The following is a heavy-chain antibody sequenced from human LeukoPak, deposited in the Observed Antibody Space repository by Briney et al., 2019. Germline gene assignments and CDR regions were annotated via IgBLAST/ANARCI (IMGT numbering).Heavy chain of an antibody. CDR3: ARDLNYYDSSGLASEAFDI. Sequence: GSLRLSCAASGFTFDDYGMSWVRQAPGKWLEWVSGINWNGGSTGYADSVKGRFTISRDNAKNSLYLQMNSLRAEDTALYHCARDLNYYDSSGLASEAFDIWGQGTMVTVSS. J-gene: IGHJ3*02. D-gene: IGHD3-22*01. V-gene: IGHV3-20*01. CDR1: GFTFDDYG. CDR2: INWNGGST.